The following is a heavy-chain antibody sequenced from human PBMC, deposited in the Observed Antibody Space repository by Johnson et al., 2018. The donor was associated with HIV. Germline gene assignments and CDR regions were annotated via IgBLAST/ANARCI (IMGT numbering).Heavy chain of an antibody. CDR3: AKCIWVSSLIDAFDI. CDR2: ISYDGSNK. V-gene: IGHV3-30*04. D-gene: IGHD6-13*01. Sequence: QVQLVESGGGVVQPGRSLRLSCAASGFTFSSYAMHWVRQAPGKGLEWVAVISYDGSNKYYADSVKGRFTISRDNSKNTLYLQMNSLRAEDTAVYYCAKCIWVSSLIDAFDIWGQGTRVTVSS. CDR1: GFTFSSYA. J-gene: IGHJ3*02.